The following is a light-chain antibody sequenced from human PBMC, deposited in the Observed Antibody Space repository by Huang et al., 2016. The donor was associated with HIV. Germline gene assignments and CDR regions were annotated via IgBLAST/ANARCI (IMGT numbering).Light chain of an antibody. V-gene: IGKV1-17*03. Sequence: DIQMTQSPSVMSASVGDRVTISCRASQGISNRLVWFQQKPGRVPKRLIHDASSLESGVPTRFIVSGSGTEFTLTINSLQPEDFATYYCLQHNGHPLTFGGGTRVEIK. CDR3: LQHNGHPLT. CDR2: DAS. J-gene: IGKJ4*01. CDR1: QGISNR.